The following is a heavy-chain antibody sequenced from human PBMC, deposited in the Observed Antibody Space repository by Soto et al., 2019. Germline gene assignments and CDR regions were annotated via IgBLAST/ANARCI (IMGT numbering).Heavy chain of an antibody. D-gene: IGHD6-13*01. J-gene: IGHJ5*02. V-gene: IGHV1-3*01. Sequence: ASVKVSCKASGYTFTSYAMHWVRQAPGQRLEWMGWINAGNGNTKYSQKFQGRVTITRDTSASTAYMELSSLRSEDTAVYYCARVGGQQLGNWFDPWGQGTLVTVSS. CDR1: GYTFTSYA. CDR2: INAGNGNT. CDR3: ARVGGQQLGNWFDP.